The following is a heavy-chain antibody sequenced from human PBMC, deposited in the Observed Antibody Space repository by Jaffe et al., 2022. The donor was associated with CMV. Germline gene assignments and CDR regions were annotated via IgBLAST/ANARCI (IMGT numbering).Heavy chain of an antibody. J-gene: IGHJ4*02. V-gene: IGHV3-23*01. D-gene: IGHD2-15*01. CDR1: GFTFSSYA. Sequence: EVQLLESGGGLVQPGGSLRLSCAASGFTFSSYAMSWVRQAPGKGLEWVSAISGSGGSTYYADSVKGRFTISRDNSKNTLYLQMNSLRAEDTAVYYCAKDQCIFRGGSCGNFDYWGQGTLVTVSS. CDR3: AKDQCIFRGGSCGNFDY. CDR2: ISGSGGST.